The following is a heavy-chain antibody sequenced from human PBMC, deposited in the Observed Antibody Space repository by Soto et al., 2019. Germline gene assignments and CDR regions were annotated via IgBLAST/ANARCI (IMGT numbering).Heavy chain of an antibody. Sequence: VQLVESGGGLVQPGGSLRLSCAASGFTVSSNYMSWVRQAPGKGLEWVSVIYSGGSTYYADSVKGRFTISRDNSKNTLYLQMNSLRAEDTAVYYCASGGPIVVVVAAFYWGQGTLVTVSS. V-gene: IGHV3-66*01. J-gene: IGHJ4*02. D-gene: IGHD2-15*01. CDR2: IYSGGST. CDR3: ASGGPIVVVVAAFY. CDR1: GFTVSSNY.